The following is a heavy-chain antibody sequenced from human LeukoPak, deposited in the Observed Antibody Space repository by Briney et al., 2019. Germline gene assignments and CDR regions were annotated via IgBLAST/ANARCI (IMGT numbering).Heavy chain of an antibody. Sequence: GGSLRLSCAASGFTFSRYWMNWVRQAPGKGLEWVANIKQDGSEKYYVDSVKGRFTISRDNSKNTLYLQMNSLRAEDTAVYYCARDIRGDYQDYWGQGTLVTVSS. D-gene: IGHD4-17*01. CDR3: ARDIRGDYQDY. CDR1: GFTFSRYW. V-gene: IGHV3-7*01. CDR2: IKQDGSEK. J-gene: IGHJ4*02.